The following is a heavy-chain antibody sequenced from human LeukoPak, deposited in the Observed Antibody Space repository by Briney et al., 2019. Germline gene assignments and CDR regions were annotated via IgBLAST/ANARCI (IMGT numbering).Heavy chain of an antibody. CDR1: GYTFASYW. D-gene: IGHD3-22*01. Sequence: HGESLKISCKGSGYTFASYWIGWVRQMPGKGLEWMGFIYPSDSNTRYSPSFQGQVTISADKSISTAFLQWSSLKASDTAMYYCATTYYFDSTFMDVWGQGTTVTVSS. CDR2: IYPSDSNT. CDR3: ATTYYFDSTFMDV. J-gene: IGHJ6*02. V-gene: IGHV5-51*01.